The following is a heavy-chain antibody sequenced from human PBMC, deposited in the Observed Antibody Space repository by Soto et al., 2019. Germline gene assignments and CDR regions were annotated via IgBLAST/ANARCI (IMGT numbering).Heavy chain of an antibody. CDR1: GYTFTRHT. J-gene: IGHJ6*02. CDR3: ARDLLAGATVGYHYYGMDV. D-gene: IGHD1-26*01. V-gene: IGHV1-3*01. Sequence: QVHLVQSGAEVKKPGASMKVSCKASGYTFTRHTVHWVRQAPGQRREWMGWINAGNGNTKYSQKFQGRVTITRDTSATTAYMELSSLTSEDTAISYCARDLLAGATVGYHYYGMDVWGQGTTVTVSS. CDR2: INAGNGNT.